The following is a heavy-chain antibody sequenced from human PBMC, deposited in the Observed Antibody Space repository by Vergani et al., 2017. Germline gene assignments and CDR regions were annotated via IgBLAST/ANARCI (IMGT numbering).Heavy chain of an antibody. CDR2: IYSGGST. J-gene: IGHJ2*01. D-gene: IGHD3-16*01. CDR1: GFTFSSYA. Sequence: EVQLVESGGGLVKPGGSLRLSCAASGFTFSSYAMSWVRQAPGQGLEWVSAIYSGGSTYYADSVKGRFTISRDNSKNTLYLQMNSLRAEDTAVYYCAREFVKGYFDLWGRGTLVTVSS. CDR3: AREFVKGYFDL. V-gene: IGHV3-66*01.